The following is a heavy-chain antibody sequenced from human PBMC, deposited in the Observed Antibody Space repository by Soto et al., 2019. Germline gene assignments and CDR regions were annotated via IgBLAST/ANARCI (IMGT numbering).Heavy chain of an antibody. CDR1: GGSFSGYY. D-gene: IGHD5-18*01. Sequence: SETLSLTCAVYGGSFSGYYWSWIRQPPGKGLEWIGEINHSGSTYYNPSLKSRVTISVDTSKNQFSLKLSSVTAADTAVYYCARASPVVTAVWGQGTTVTVSS. V-gene: IGHV4-34*01. CDR3: ARASPVVTAV. CDR2: INHSGST. J-gene: IGHJ6*02.